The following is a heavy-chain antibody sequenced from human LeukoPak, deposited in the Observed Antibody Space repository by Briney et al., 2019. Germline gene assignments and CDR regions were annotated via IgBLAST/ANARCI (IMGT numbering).Heavy chain of an antibody. CDR1: GGTLSRCA. Sequence: GSSVTVSCTTSGGTLSRCALSWVRQAPGQGLEWMGGIIPIFGTADYAQKFQGRVTITADESTSTAYMELSSLKSEDTAVYYCARHMTTVVSTMGYYYGMDVWGQGTTVTVSS. J-gene: IGHJ6*02. CDR3: ARHMTTVVSTMGYYYGMDV. CDR2: IIPIFGTA. D-gene: IGHD4-23*01. V-gene: IGHV1-69*01.